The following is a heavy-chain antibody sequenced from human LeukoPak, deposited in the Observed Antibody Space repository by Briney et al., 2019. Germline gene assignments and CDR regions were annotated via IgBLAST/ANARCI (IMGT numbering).Heavy chain of an antibody. D-gene: IGHD5-12*01. J-gene: IGHJ4*02. CDR3: AKDGGYSGYDTFFDY. CDR1: GFTFRSYG. Sequence: PGGSLRLSCAASGFTFRSYGMHWVRQAPGKGLEWVAFIRYDGSNKYYADSVKGRFTISRDNSKNTLYLQMNSLRAEDTAVYYCAKDGGYSGYDTFFDYWGQGTLVTVSS. CDR2: IRYDGSNK. V-gene: IGHV3-30*02.